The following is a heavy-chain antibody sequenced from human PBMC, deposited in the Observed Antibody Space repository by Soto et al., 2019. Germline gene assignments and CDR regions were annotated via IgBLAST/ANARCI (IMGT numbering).Heavy chain of an antibody. J-gene: IGHJ6*02. D-gene: IGHD6-13*01. CDR3: ARESASGPSSWYDGDYYYGMDV. V-gene: IGHV3-53*02. CDR2: IYSGGST. Sequence: EVQLVETGGGLIQPGGSLRLSCAASGFTVSSNYMSWVRQAPGKGLEWVSVIYSGGSTYYEDAVKGRFTISRDNSKNTLYLKMNSLKAEDTAVYYCARESASGPSSWYDGDYYYGMDVWGQGTTVTDSS. CDR1: GFTVSSNY.